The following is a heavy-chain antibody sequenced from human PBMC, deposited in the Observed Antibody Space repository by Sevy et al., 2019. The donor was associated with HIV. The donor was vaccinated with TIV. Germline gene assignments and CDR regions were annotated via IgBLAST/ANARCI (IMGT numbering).Heavy chain of an antibody. Sequence: SETLSLTCTVSGGSISSYYWSWIRQPPGKGLEWIGYIYYSGSTNYNPSLKSRVTISVDTSKNQFSLKLSSVTAADTAVYYCARDKANFAARPDYFDYWGQGTLVTVSS. CDR3: ARDKANFAARPDYFDY. J-gene: IGHJ4*02. CDR1: GGSISSYY. D-gene: IGHD6-6*01. CDR2: IYYSGST. V-gene: IGHV4-59*01.